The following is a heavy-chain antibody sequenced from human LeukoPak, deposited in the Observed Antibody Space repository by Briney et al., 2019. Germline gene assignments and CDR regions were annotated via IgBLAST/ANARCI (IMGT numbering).Heavy chain of an antibody. CDR3: ARDRSWNYVPTEYNWFDP. Sequence: SKTLSLTCAVYIDSFSNYHWNWIRQTPAKGMEWIGEVNESGGTNISPSLRSRVILSVDTSKNQFSLKLSSVTAADTAVYYCARDRSWNYVPTEYNWFDPWGQGTLVTVSS. D-gene: IGHD1-7*01. CDR1: IDSFSNYH. J-gene: IGHJ5*02. V-gene: IGHV4-34*01. CDR2: VNESGGT.